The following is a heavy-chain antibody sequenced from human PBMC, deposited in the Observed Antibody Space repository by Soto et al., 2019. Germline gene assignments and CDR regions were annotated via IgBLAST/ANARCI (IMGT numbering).Heavy chain of an antibody. CDR1: RFTFSTYW. Sequence: GKSLRLSCTDSRFTFSTYWMHWVRRPPGKGLVWVARITSDGSGTTYADSVRGRFTISRDNAKNTLYLQMNSLRADDTAVYYCVRHFDKWGQGTLVTVSS. J-gene: IGHJ4*02. CDR2: ITSDGSGT. CDR3: VRHFDK. V-gene: IGHV3-74*01.